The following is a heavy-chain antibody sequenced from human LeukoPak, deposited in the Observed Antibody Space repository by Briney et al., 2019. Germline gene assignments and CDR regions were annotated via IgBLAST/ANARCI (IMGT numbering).Heavy chain of an antibody. CDR1: GYTFTSYG. V-gene: IGHV7-4-1*02. Sequence: ASVKVSCTASGYTFTSYGISWVRQAPGQGLEWMGWINTNTGNPTYAQGFTGRLVFSLDTSVSTAYLQISSLRAEDTALYYCARDKYQLPYEIDYWGQGTLVTVSS. CDR3: ARDKYQLPYEIDY. CDR2: INTNTGNP. J-gene: IGHJ4*02. D-gene: IGHD2-2*01.